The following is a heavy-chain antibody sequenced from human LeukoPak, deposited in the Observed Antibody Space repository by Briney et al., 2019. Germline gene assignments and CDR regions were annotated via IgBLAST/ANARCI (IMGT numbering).Heavy chain of an antibody. CDR1: EFPFSGYA. CDR2: LSGSGDSA. V-gene: IGHV3-23*01. CDR3: AKGWGDSGYDFIDF. Sequence: GGSLGFSCAASEFPFSGYAMSWVRQAPGKGLEWFSALSGSGDSAYYSDSVKGRFTISRDNSKNTLYLQMNSLRVEDTAVYYCAKGWGDSGYDFIDFWGQGTLVTVSS. D-gene: IGHD5-12*01. J-gene: IGHJ4*02.